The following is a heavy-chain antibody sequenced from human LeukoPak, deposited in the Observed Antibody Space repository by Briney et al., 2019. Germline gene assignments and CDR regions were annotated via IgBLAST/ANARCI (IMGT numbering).Heavy chain of an antibody. CDR2: ISGSGGST. V-gene: IGHV3-23*01. J-gene: IGHJ4*02. CDR1: GFTFSSYG. D-gene: IGHD3-10*01. CDR3: AKSRGSGSKMARGVNFDY. Sequence: GRSLRLSCAASGFTFSSYGMSWVRQAPGKGLEWVSAISGSGGSTYYADSVKGRFTISRDNSKNTLYLQMNSLRAEDTALYYCAKSRGSGSKMARGVNFDYWGQGTLVTVSS.